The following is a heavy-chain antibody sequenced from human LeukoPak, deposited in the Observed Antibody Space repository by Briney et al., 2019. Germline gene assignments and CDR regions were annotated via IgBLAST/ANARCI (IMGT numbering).Heavy chain of an antibody. Sequence: GGSLRLSCAASGFTFSSYAMSWVRQAPGRGLEWVSAISGSGGSTYYADSVKGRFTISRDNAKNSLYLQMNSLRAEDTAVYYCARAYYDFWSGYLWADYYYGMDVWGQGTTVTVSS. CDR3: ARAYYDFWSGYLWADYYYGMDV. CDR1: GFTFSSYA. V-gene: IGHV3-23*01. J-gene: IGHJ6*02. D-gene: IGHD3-3*01. CDR2: ISGSGGST.